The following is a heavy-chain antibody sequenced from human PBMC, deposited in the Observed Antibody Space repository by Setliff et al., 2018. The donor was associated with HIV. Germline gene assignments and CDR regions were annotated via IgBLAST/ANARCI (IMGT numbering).Heavy chain of an antibody. Sequence: SETLSLTCTVSGDSISSHYWSWIRQPPGKGLEWIGYIFYSGSTNYNPSLKSRITISVDTSKNQLSLKLSSPTAADTAVYYCARAPNWGTYFDYWGQGTLVTVSS. V-gene: IGHV4-59*11. CDR2: IFYSGST. CDR1: GDSISSHY. CDR3: ARAPNWGTYFDY. J-gene: IGHJ4*02. D-gene: IGHD7-27*01.